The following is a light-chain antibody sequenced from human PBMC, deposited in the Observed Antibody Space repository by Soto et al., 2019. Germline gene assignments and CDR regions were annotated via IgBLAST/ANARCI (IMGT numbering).Light chain of an antibody. CDR3: SSYTTSSTGV. CDR2: EVS. CDR1: SSDVGAYNY. Sequence: QSVLTQPASVSGSPGQSITISCTGTSSDVGAYNYVSWYQQHPGKVPKLMIYEVSYRPSGVSDRFSGSKSANTASLTISGLQAEDEADYYCSSYTTSSTGVFGTGNKVTVL. V-gene: IGLV2-14*01. J-gene: IGLJ1*01.